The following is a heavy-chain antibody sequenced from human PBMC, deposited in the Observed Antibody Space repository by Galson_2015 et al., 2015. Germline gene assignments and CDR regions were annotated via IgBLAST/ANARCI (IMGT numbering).Heavy chain of an antibody. D-gene: IGHD3-3*01. CDR1: VDTLCSYS. Sequence: LRLSCAASVDTLCSYSMNWVRPGPGEWLEGGSAISRSSICIYCADSLKGRFTISRYNAKISLYLQMNSLMAEDTAVYYCARDQTWYYDFWSGYYPGDYYYYMDVWGKGTTVTVSS. V-gene: IGHV3-21*01. J-gene: IGHJ6*03. CDR2: ISRSSICI. CDR3: ARDQTWYYDFWSGYYPGDYYYYMDV.